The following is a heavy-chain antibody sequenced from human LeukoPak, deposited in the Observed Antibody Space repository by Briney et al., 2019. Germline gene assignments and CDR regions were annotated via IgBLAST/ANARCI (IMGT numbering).Heavy chain of an antibody. D-gene: IGHD3-10*01. CDR1: GFTFSRYA. V-gene: IGHV3-23*01. Sequence: PGGSLRLSCVASGFTFSRYAMSWVRQAPGKGLEWVSSISGSGISTYYADSVKGRFTISRDNSKNTLYLQMNSLTAVDTVVYYCAKNYASGSYLLDYWGQGTLVTVPS. J-gene: IGHJ4*02. CDR2: ISGSGIST. CDR3: AKNYASGSYLLDY.